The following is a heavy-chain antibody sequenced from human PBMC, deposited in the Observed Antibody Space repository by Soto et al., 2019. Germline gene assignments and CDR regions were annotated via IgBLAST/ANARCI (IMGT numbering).Heavy chain of an antibody. D-gene: IGHD2-2*01. Sequence: QVQLVQSGAEVKKTGASVKVSCKASGYTFTSYGISWVRQAPGQGLEWMGWISAYNGNTNYAQKLQGRVTMTTDTSTSTAYMELRSLRSNDTAVYYCARDLRRVVVPAAMPYWGQGTLVTVSS. CDR2: ISAYNGNT. CDR3: ARDLRRVVVPAAMPY. CDR1: GYTFTSYG. V-gene: IGHV1-18*01. J-gene: IGHJ4*02.